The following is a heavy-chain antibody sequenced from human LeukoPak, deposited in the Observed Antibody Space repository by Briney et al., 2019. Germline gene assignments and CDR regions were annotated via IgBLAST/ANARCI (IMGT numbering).Heavy chain of an antibody. CDR3: ARTQSGSYYGHFDY. CDR2: ISYDGSNK. CDR1: GFTFSSYA. D-gene: IGHD1-26*01. Sequence: EGSLRLSCAASGFTFSSYAMHWVRQAPGKGLEWVAVISYDGSNKYYADSVKGRFTISRDNSKNTLYLQMNSLRAEDTAVYYCARTQSGSYYGHFDYWGQGTLVTVSS. V-gene: IGHV3-30-3*01. J-gene: IGHJ4*02.